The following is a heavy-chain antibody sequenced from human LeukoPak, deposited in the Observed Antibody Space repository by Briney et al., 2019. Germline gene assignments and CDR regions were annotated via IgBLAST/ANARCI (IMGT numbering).Heavy chain of an antibody. D-gene: IGHD3-16*01. CDR1: GFTFSSYW. V-gene: IGHV3-7*04. CDR3: ARGWGVTRGWFDP. CDR2: IKEDESEK. J-gene: IGHJ5*02. Sequence: PGGSLRLSCAASGFTFSSYWMSWVRQAPGKGLEWVASIKEDESEKYYVDSAKGRFTIFRDNAKNSLYLQMNSLRAEDTAVYYCARGWGVTRGWFDPWGQGTLVTVSS.